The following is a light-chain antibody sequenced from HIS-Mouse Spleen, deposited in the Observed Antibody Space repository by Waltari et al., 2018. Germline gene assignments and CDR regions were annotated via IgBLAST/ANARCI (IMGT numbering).Light chain of an antibody. CDR1: NIGSKS. J-gene: IGLJ2*01. CDR3: QVWDSSSDHVV. V-gene: IGLV3-21*03. CDR2: DDS. Sequence: SYVLTQPPSVSVAPGKTARITCGGNNIGSKSVHWYQQKPGQAPVLVVYDDSDRPSGIPDRFYGSNSGSRATLTISRVEAGDEADYYCQVWDSSSDHVVFGGGTKLTVL.